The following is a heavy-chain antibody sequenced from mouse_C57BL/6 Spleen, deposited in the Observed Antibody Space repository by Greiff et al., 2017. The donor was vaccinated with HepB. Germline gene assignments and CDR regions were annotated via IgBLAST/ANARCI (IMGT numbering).Heavy chain of an antibody. CDR2: IDPATGNT. CDR1: GFNIKNTY. D-gene: IGHD2-13*01. CDR3: ARAECDAEAWVAY. J-gene: IGHJ3*01. Sequence: DVKLQESVAELVRPGASVKLSCTASGFNIKNTYMHWVKPRPEQGLEWIGRIDPATGNTKYAPKYQGKATKTADTSSNPAYLQLRSLTSEATAIYYWARAECDAEAWVAYWGQGTRVTDAA. V-gene: IGHV14-3*01.